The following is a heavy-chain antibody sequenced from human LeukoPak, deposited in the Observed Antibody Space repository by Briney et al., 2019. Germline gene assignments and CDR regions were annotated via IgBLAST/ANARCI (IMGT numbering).Heavy chain of an antibody. D-gene: IGHD1-26*01. CDR2: IYYSGST. Sequence: SETLSLTCTVSGGSIRSGDYYWSWLRQPPGKGLEWIGYIYYSGSTYYNPSLKSRVTISVDTSKIQFSLKLSSVTAANTAVYYCAMCPIVGATQGWFDPWGQGTLVTVSS. CDR3: AMCPIVGATQGWFDP. CDR1: GGSIRSGDYY. V-gene: IGHV4-30-4*01. J-gene: IGHJ5*02.